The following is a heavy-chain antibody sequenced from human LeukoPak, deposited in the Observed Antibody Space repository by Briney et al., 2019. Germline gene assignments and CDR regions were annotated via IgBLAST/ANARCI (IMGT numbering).Heavy chain of an antibody. CDR2: MNPNTDNT. J-gene: IGHJ4*02. D-gene: IGHD1-14*01. CDR1: GYTFTSYD. Sequence: WASVKVSCKASGYTFTSYDINWVRQATGQGLEWMGWMNPNTDNTGYAQKFQGRVTMTRDTSIGTAYMELSSLRSEDTAVYYCARGVTPIQEYYFDYWGQGTLVTVSS. V-gene: IGHV1-8*01. CDR3: ARGVTPIQEYYFDY.